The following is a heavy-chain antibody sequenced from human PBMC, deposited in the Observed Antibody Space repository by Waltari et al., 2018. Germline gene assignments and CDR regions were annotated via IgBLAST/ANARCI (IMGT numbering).Heavy chain of an antibody. Sequence: EVQLVESGGGLVQPGGSLRLSCSASGFTFSTFWMDWVRQAPGKGLEWVTSLNQDGSEKYYVDSVKGRFTISRDNAKNSLYLQMNSLRVEDTAVYYCARGSSNAFHIWGQGTMVTVSS. CDR1: GFTFSTFW. V-gene: IGHV3-7*04. CDR3: ARGSSNAFHI. CDR2: LNQDGSEK. D-gene: IGHD3-10*01. J-gene: IGHJ3*02.